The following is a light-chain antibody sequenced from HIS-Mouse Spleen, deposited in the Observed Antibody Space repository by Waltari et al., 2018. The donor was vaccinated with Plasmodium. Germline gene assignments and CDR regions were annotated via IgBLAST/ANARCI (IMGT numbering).Light chain of an antibody. V-gene: IGKV1-33*01. CDR2: DAS. J-gene: IGKJ2*01. CDR3: QQYDNLPYT. Sequence: DIQMTQSPSSLSASVGDRVTITCQASQDISNYLNWYQQKPGKAPKLLIYDASNLETGVPSRFSGRGSGTDFTFTISSLQPEDIATYYWQQYDNLPYTFGQGTKLEIK. CDR1: QDISNY.